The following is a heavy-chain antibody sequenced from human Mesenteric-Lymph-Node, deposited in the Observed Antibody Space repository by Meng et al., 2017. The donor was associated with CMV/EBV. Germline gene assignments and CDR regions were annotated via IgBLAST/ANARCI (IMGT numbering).Heavy chain of an antibody. CDR3: ARDMTYCSSTGCYSFYGMDV. J-gene: IGHJ6*02. D-gene: IGHD2-2*01. Sequence: SETLSLTCTVSGGSLSRLFWSWIRQPPGKGLEWIGNIHYSGFTNYNPSLKSRVTISVDTSKNQFSLKLSSVTAADTAVYYCARDMTYCSSTGCYSFYGMDVWGQGTTVTVSS. CDR2: IHYSGFT. CDR1: GGSLSRLF. V-gene: IGHV4-59*11.